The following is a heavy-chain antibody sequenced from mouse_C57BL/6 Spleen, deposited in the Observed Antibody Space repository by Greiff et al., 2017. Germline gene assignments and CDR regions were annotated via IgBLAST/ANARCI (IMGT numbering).Heavy chain of an antibody. V-gene: IGHV1-81*01. CDR1: GYTFTSYG. CDR3: ARRDDYDPYAMDY. Sequence: QVQLQQSGAELARPGASVKLSCKASGYTFTSYGISWVKQRTGQGLEWIGEIYPRSGNTYYNEKFKGQATLTADKSSSTAYMELRSLTSEDSAVYFGARRDDYDPYAMDYWGQGTSVTVSS. J-gene: IGHJ4*01. CDR2: IYPRSGNT. D-gene: IGHD2-4*01.